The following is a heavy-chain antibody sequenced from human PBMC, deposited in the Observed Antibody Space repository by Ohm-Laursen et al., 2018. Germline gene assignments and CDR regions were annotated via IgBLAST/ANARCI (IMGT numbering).Heavy chain of an antibody. CDR3: LSGSDYSST. D-gene: IGHD3-22*01. CDR2: IKGDGGRI. V-gene: IGHV3-74*01. CDR1: GFTFSSYW. Sequence: GSLRLSCAATGFTFSSYWMHWVRQGPGKGLVWVSGIKGDGGRINYADSVKGRFTISRDNAKNTLYLQMNSLRVEDTAVYYCLSGSDYSSTWGQGTMVTVSS. J-gene: IGHJ3*01.